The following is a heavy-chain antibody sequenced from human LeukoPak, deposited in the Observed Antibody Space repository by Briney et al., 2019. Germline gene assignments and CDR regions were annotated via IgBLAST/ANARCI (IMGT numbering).Heavy chain of an antibody. CDR3: ARVPLSSSWHYYYYMDV. D-gene: IGHD6-13*01. Sequence: SETLSLTCAVYGGSFSAYYWSWIRQPPGKGLEWIGEINHSGSTNYNPSLNSRVTISVDTSKNQFSLKLSSVTAADTAVYYCARVPLSSSWHYYYYMDVRGKGTTVTVSS. V-gene: IGHV4-34*01. CDR1: GGSFSAYY. J-gene: IGHJ6*03. CDR2: INHSGST.